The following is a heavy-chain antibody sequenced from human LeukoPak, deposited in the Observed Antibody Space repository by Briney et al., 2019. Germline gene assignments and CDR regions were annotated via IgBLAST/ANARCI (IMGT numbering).Heavy chain of an antibody. CDR1: GFTFGGYA. CDR3: TRDPVAYSGSDYYYYAMDV. V-gene: IGHV3-49*04. Sequence: GGSLRLSCTASGFTFGGYAVSWGRQAPGRGLEWVGFIRSTPFGGTTEYAASVKGRFTISRDDSKSIAYLQMNSLKTEDTAVYYCTRDPVAYSGSDYYYYAMDVWGQGTTVTVSS. CDR2: IRSTPFGGTT. D-gene: IGHD6-6*01. J-gene: IGHJ6*02.